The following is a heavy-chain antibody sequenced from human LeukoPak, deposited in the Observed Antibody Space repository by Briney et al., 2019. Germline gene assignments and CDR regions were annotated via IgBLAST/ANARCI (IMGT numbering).Heavy chain of an antibody. D-gene: IGHD3-22*01. CDR3: ARDLHPNYYDSSGYYSPFDY. CDR2: IWYDGSNK. V-gene: IGHV3-33*01. J-gene: IGHJ4*02. CDR1: GFTFSSYG. Sequence: GGSLRLSCAASGFTFSSYGMHWVRQAPGKGLEWVAVIWYDGSNKYYADSVKGRFTISRDNSKNTLYLQMNSLRAEDTAVYYCARDLHPNYYDSSGYYSPFDYWGQGTLVTVSS.